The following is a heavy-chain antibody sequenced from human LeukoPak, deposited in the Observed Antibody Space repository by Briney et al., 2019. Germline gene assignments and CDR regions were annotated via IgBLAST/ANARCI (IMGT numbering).Heavy chain of an antibody. J-gene: IGHJ4*02. V-gene: IGHV3-30*02. CDR1: GFTFSSYA. Sequence: GGSLRLSCAASGFTFSSYAMSWVRQAPGKGLEWAAFIRYDGSNKYYADSVKGRFTISRDNSKNTLYLQMNSLRAEDTAVYYCAKPYSGSYAFFFDYWGQGTLVTVSS. CDR2: IRYDGSNK. CDR3: AKPYSGSYAFFFDY. D-gene: IGHD1-26*01.